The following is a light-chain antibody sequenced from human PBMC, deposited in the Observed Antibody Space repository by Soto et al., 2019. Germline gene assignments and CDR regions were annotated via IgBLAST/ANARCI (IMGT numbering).Light chain of an antibody. J-gene: IGLJ1*01. Sequence: QSALTQPASVSGSPGQSITISCPGTSSDVGGYNYVSWYQQHPGKAPKLMIYEVSNRPSGVSNSFSGSKSGNTASLTISGLQAEDEADYYCSSYTSSSTLVFGTGTKLTVL. CDR1: SSDVGGYNY. CDR2: EVS. CDR3: SSYTSSSTLV. V-gene: IGLV2-14*01.